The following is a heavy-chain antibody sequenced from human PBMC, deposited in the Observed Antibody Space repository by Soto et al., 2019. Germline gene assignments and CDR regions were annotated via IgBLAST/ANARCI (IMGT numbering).Heavy chain of an antibody. V-gene: IGHV3-23*01. CDR2: ISGSGGST. Sequence: PGGSRRLCCAASGFTFSRYAMSWVRQAPGKGLEWVSAISGSGGSTYYADSVKGRFTISRDNSKNTLYLQMNSLRAEDTAVYYCAKLQPDYDFWSGYLYYFDYWGQGTLVTVSS. CDR3: AKLQPDYDFWSGYLYYFDY. CDR1: GFTFSRYA. D-gene: IGHD3-3*01. J-gene: IGHJ4*02.